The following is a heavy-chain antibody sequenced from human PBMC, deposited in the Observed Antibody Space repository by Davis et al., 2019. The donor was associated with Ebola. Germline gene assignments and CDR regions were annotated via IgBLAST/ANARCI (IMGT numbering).Heavy chain of an antibody. CDR2: INHSGST. V-gene: IGHV4-34*01. D-gene: IGHD3-3*01. CDR3: ARVYYDFWSGYYTGTWFDP. CDR1: GGSFSGYY. Sequence: SETLSLTCAVYGGSFSGYYWSWIRQPPGKGLEWIGEINHSGSTNYNPSLKSRVTISVDTSTNQFSLKLSSVTAADTAVYYCARVYYDFWSGYYTGTWFDPWGQGTLVTVSS. J-gene: IGHJ5*02.